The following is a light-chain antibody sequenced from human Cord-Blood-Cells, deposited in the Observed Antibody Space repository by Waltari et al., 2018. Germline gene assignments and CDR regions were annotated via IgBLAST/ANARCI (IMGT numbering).Light chain of an antibody. CDR1: SSDVGGYNY. Sequence: QSALTQPPSASGSPGQSVTISCTGTSSDVGGYNYVSWYQQHPGNAPKLMIYEVSKRPPGVPDRFSGSKSGTTASLTVSGLQAEDEADYYCSSYAGSNNLVFGGGTKLTVL. CDR3: SSYAGSNNLV. J-gene: IGLJ2*01. CDR2: EVS. V-gene: IGLV2-8*01.